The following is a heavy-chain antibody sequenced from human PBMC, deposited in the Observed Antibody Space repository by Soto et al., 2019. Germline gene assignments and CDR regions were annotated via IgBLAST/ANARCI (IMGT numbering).Heavy chain of an antibody. V-gene: IGHV1-69*13. CDR3: ARAGVVVVAATQGYYYYGMDV. CDR1: GGTFSSYA. CDR2: IIPIFGTA. J-gene: IGHJ6*02. D-gene: IGHD2-15*01. Sequence: SVKVSCKASGGTFSSYAISWVRQAPGQGLEWMGGIIPIFGTANYAQKFQGRVTITADESTSTAYMELSSLRSEDTAVYYCARAGVVVVAATQGYYYYGMDVWGQGATVTVSS.